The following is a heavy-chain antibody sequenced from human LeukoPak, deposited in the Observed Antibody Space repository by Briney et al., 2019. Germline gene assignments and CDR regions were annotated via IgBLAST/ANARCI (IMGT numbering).Heavy chain of an antibody. V-gene: IGHV1-3*01. CDR2: INAGSGNT. D-gene: IGHD6-13*01. CDR1: GYTFTSYA. CDR3: VRDFIAAAGLYNWFDP. J-gene: IGHJ5*02. Sequence: ASVKVSCKASGYTFTSYAMHWVRQASGQRLEWMGWINAGSGNTKYSQKFQGRVTITRDTSASTAYMELSSLGSEDTAVYYCVRDFIAAAGLYNWFDPWGQGTLVTVSS.